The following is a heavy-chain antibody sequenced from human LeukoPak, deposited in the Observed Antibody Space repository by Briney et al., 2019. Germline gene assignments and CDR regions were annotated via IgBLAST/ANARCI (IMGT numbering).Heavy chain of an antibody. CDR1: GYSFTSYW. Sequence: GESLKISCKGSGYSFTSYWIGWVRQTPGKGLEWMGIIYPGDSDTRYSPSFQGQVTISADKSISTAYLQWSSLKASDTAMYYCARHANYYDYYYYYMDVWGKGTTVTVSS. V-gene: IGHV5-51*01. CDR2: IYPGDSDT. J-gene: IGHJ6*03. D-gene: IGHD3-10*01. CDR3: ARHANYYDYYYYYMDV.